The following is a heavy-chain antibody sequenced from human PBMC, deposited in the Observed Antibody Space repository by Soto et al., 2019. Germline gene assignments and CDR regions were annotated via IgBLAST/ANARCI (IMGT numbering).Heavy chain of an antibody. CDR2: INHSGST. V-gene: IGHV4-34*01. Sequence: PSETLSLTCAVYGGSFSGYYWSWIRQPPGKGLEWIGEINHSGSTNYNPSLKSRVTISVDTSKNQFSLKLSSVTAADTAVYYCARGLCNSSSPRIGAYYYYYYMDVWGKGTTVTVSS. CDR1: GGSFSGYY. D-gene: IGHD6-6*01. CDR3: ARGLCNSSSPRIGAYYYYYYMDV. J-gene: IGHJ6*03.